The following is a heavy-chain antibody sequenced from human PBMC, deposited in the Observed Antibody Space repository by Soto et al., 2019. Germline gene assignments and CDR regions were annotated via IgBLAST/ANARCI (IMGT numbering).Heavy chain of an antibody. V-gene: IGHV1-18*01. CDR3: ARDRGVVTSGSAYYFDY. J-gene: IGHJ4*02. D-gene: IGHD2-2*01. Sequence: QVQLVQSGPEVKKPGASVKVSCKATGYTFRSYGVTWVRQAPGQGLEWMGWISGYNGNTEYAQKLQGRVTMTTDTSTSTVYMELRSLGSADTAVYYCARDRGVVTSGSAYYFDYWCQGTLVTVSS. CDR1: GYTFRSYG. CDR2: ISGYNGNT.